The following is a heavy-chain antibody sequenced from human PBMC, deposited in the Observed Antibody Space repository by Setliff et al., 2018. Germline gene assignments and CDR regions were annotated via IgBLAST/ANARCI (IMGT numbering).Heavy chain of an antibody. CDR2: ISSSGSTI. J-gene: IGHJ4*02. CDR3: ARVSRSNWCHHFDY. Sequence: HPGGSLRLSCAASGFTFSSYAMSWVRQAPGKGLEWVSYISSSGSTIYYADSVKGRFTISRDNAKNSLYLQMNSLRAEDTAVYYCARVSRSNWCHHFDYWGQGTLVTVSS. V-gene: IGHV3-48*04. D-gene: IGHD6-13*01. CDR1: GFTFSSYA.